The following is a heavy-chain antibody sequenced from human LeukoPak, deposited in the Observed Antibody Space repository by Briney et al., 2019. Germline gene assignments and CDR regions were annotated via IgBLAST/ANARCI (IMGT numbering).Heavy chain of an antibody. CDR1: GFTFSSYA. CDR2: ISGSSGST. Sequence: PGGSLRLCCAASGFTFSSYAMSWVRQATGKGLEWVSAISGSSGSTYYADSGKGRFTISRDNSKNTLYLQMNSLRAEDTAVYYCAKDQRVAISWFDPWGQGTLVTVSS. D-gene: IGHD2-15*01. J-gene: IGHJ5*02. V-gene: IGHV3-23*01. CDR3: AKDQRVAISWFDP.